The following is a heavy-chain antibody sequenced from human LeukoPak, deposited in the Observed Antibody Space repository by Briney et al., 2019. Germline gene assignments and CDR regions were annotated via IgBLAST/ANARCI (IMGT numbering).Heavy chain of an antibody. CDR3: AREGLRGHNWLDP. J-gene: IGHJ5*02. Sequence: SETLSLTCTVSGGSISSYYWSWIRQPPGKGLEWIGYIYYSGSTNYNPSLKSRVTISVDTSKNQFSLKLSSVTAADTAVYYCAREGLRGHNWLDPWGQGTLVTVSS. CDR1: GGSISSYY. D-gene: IGHD2-8*01. V-gene: IGHV4-59*01. CDR2: IYYSGST.